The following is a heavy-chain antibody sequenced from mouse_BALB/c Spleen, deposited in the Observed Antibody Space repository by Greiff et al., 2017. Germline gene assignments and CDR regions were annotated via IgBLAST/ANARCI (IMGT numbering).Heavy chain of an antibody. Sequence: EVHLVESGGGLVKPGGSLKLSCAASGFTFSSYAMSWVRQTPEKRLEWVASISSGGSTYYPDSVKGRFTISRDNARNILYLQMSSLRSEDTAMYYCARVPYGYDAMDYWGQGTSVTVSS. CDR2: ISSGGST. J-gene: IGHJ4*01. CDR3: ARVPYGYDAMDY. D-gene: IGHD1-1*02. V-gene: IGHV5-6-5*01. CDR1: GFTFSSYA.